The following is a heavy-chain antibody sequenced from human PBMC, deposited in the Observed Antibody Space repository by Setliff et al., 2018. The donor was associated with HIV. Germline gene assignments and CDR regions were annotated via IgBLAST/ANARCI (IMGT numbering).Heavy chain of an antibody. V-gene: IGHV3-23*01. CDR3: AKPTSGYYPRPFDL. CDR2: VSPGGDTT. CDR1: GFAFSTFD. D-gene: IGHD3-22*01. J-gene: IGHJ4*02. Sequence: GGSLRLSCAASGFAFSTFDMNWVRQSPEKGLEWVSAVSPGGDTTYYPDSVKGRFAVSRDDSRNMLFLQMNNLGVEDTAIYYCAKPTSGYYPRPFDLWGQGTMVTVSS.